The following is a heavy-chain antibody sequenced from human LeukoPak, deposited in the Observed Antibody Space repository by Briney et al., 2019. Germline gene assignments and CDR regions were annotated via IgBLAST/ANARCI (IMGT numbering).Heavy chain of an antibody. Sequence: ASVTVSCKASGYTFTVYYMHWVRQAPGQGREWMGWINPNSGGTNYAQKFQGRVTMTRDTSISTAYMELSRLRSYDTAVYYCARDIVVVVAATPSQVEYYYYTDVWGKGTTVTVSS. V-gene: IGHV1-2*02. J-gene: IGHJ6*03. D-gene: IGHD2-15*01. CDR3: ARDIVVVVAATPSQVEYYYYTDV. CDR1: GYTFTVYY. CDR2: INPNSGGT.